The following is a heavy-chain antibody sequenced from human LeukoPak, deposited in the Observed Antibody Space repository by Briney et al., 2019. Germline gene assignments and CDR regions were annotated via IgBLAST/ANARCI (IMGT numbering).Heavy chain of an antibody. CDR2: INHSGST. D-gene: IGHD4-11*01. J-gene: IGHJ5*02. V-gene: IGHV4-34*01. CDR3: ARLSLLQFDP. Sequence: MTSETLSLTCAVYGGSFSGYYWSWIRQPPGKGLEWIGEINHSGSTNYNPSLKSRVTISVDTSKNQFSLKLSSVTAADTAVYYCARLSLLQFDPWGQGTLVTVSS. CDR1: GGSFSGYY.